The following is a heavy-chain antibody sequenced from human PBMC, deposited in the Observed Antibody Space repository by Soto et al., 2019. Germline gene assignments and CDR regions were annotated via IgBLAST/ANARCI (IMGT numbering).Heavy chain of an antibody. Sequence: PGGSLRLSCAASGLTFSSYGMHWVRQAPGKGLQWVAVIWYDGSNKYYADSVKGRFTISRDNSKNTLYLQMNSLRAEDTAVYYCARDGGCRDGYTVGCNWFDPWGQGTLVTVSS. J-gene: IGHJ5*02. CDR3: ARDGGCRDGYTVGCNWFDP. CDR2: IWYDGSNK. CDR1: GLTFSSYG. V-gene: IGHV3-33*01. D-gene: IGHD5-12*01.